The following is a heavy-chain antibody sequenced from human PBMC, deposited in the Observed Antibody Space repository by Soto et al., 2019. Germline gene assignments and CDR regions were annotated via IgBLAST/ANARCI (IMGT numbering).Heavy chain of an antibody. CDR3: AHRRWEYYYGSGSYYSGEPWFDP. CDR2: IYWDDDK. Sequence: GAGPTLVNPTQTLTLACTFSGFSLSTSGVGGGWIRQPPGKALEWLALIYWDDDKRYSPSLKSRLTITKDTSKNQVVLTMTNMGPVDTATYYCAHRRWEYYYGSGSYYSGEPWFDPWGQGTQVTVSS. J-gene: IGHJ5*02. CDR1: GFSLSTSGVG. D-gene: IGHD3-10*01. V-gene: IGHV2-5*02.